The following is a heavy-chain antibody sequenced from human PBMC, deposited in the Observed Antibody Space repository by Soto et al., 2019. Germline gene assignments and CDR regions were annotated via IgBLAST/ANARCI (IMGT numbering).Heavy chain of an antibody. CDR2: ISPIFGTA. CDR3: ASTSSSSWSLNWFDP. J-gene: IGHJ5*02. V-gene: IGHV1-69*01. D-gene: IGHD6-13*01. Sequence: ATLKASCKASGGPFSSYAISSAQHSHKQGLEWRGGISPIFGTANYAQKFQGRVTITADESTSTAYMELSSLRSEDTAVYYFASTSSSSWSLNWFDPWGQGPLVSVSS. CDR1: GGPFSSYA.